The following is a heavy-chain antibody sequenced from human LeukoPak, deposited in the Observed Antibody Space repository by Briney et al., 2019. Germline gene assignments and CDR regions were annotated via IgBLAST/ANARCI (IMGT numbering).Heavy chain of an antibody. V-gene: IGHV3-30-3*01. J-gene: IGHJ4*02. CDR2: ITYDGSSK. CDR1: GFTFSSYA. CDR3: ARVGYSSSFDY. D-gene: IGHD6-13*01. Sequence: PGRSLRLSCAASGFTFSSYAMHWVRQAPGKGLEWVAVITYDGSSKYYADSVKGRFTISRDNSKNTLYLQMNSLRAEDTAVYYCARVGYSSSFDYWGQGTLVTVSS.